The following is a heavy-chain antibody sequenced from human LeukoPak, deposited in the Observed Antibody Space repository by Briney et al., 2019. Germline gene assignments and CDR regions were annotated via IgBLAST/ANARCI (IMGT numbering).Heavy chain of an antibody. Sequence: PSETPSLTCTVSGGSISSSSYYWGWIRQPPGKGLEWIGSIYYSGSTYYNPSLKSRVTISVDTSKNQFSLKLSSVTAADTAVYYCASPFLGYCSGGSCPKTYYYYGMDVWGQGTTVTVSS. J-gene: IGHJ6*02. CDR1: GGSISSSSYY. CDR2: IYYSGST. V-gene: IGHV4-39*01. D-gene: IGHD2-15*01. CDR3: ASPFLGYCSGGSCPKTYYYYGMDV.